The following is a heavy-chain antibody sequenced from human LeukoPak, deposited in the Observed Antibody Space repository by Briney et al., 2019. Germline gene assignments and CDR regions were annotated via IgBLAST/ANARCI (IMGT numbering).Heavy chain of an antibody. D-gene: IGHD2-2*01. CDR2: LSAYNGNT. J-gene: IGHJ4*02. CDR3: ARLGYCSSTSCSGPSDY. Sequence: ASVKVSCKASGYTFTSYGISWVRQAPGQGLEWMGWLSAYNGNTNYAQKLQGRVTMTTDTSTSTAYMELRSLRSDDTAVYYCARLGYCSSTSCSGPSDYWGQGTLVTVSS. V-gene: IGHV1-18*01. CDR1: GYTFTSYG.